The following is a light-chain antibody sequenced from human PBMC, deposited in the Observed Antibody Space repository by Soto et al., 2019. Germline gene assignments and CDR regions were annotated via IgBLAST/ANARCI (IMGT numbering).Light chain of an antibody. Sequence: QSALTQPASVSGSPGQSITISCTGTSSDVGGYNYVSWYQQHPGKAPKLMIYEVSNRPSGVSNRFSGSKSGNTASLTISGLQAEDEADDYCSSSTSSSTLGFGGVTKLTVL. CDR2: EVS. CDR3: SSSTSSSTLG. V-gene: IGLV2-14*01. CDR1: SSDVGGYNY. J-gene: IGLJ2*01.